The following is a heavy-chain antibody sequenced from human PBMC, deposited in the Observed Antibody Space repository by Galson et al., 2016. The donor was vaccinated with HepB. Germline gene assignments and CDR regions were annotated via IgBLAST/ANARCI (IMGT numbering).Heavy chain of an antibody. CDR3: ARDGSPLRFFEWRYGMDV. CDR1: GYTFTNYY. CDR2: INPSGGST. D-gene: IGHD3-3*01. J-gene: IGHJ6*02. V-gene: IGHV1-46*01. Sequence: SVKVSCKASGYTFTNYYMHRVRQAPGQGLEWMGIINPSGGSTSYAQKFQGRVTMTRDTSTRTVYMELSSLRSEDTAVYYCARDGSPLRFFEWRYGMDVWGQGTTVTVSS.